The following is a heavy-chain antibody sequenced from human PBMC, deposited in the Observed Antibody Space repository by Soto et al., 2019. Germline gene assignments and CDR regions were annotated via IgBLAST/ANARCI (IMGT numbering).Heavy chain of an antibody. CDR2: IIPIFGTA. Sequence: QVQLVQSGAEVKKPGSSVKVSCKASVGTFSSYAISWVRQAPGQGLEWMGGIIPIFGTANYAQKFQGRVTINADKCTSTAYMELSSLRSEDTAVYYCARDTRFGEFNWFDPWGQGTLVTVSS. CDR1: VGTFSSYA. D-gene: IGHD3-10*01. CDR3: ARDTRFGEFNWFDP. J-gene: IGHJ5*02. V-gene: IGHV1-69*06.